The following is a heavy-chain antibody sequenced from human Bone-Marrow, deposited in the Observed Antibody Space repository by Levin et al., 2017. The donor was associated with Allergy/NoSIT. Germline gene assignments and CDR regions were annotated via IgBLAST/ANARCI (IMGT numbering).Heavy chain of an antibody. V-gene: IGHV4-30-4*01. CDR2: VYDSGSV. Sequence: SETLSLTCTVSGGSISSGTFYWNWIRQPPGKGLEYIGFVYDSGSVYYNPSLERRVTISVHTPKNQFSLELASVTAADTAVYFCARGNYTSSLDYWGQGSLVTVSS. J-gene: IGHJ4*02. D-gene: IGHD6-13*01. CDR1: GGSISSGTFY. CDR3: ARGNYTSSLDY.